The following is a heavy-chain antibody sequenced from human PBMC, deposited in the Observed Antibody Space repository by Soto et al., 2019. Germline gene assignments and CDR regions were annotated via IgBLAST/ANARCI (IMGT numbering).Heavy chain of an antibody. Sequence: SETLSLTCTVSGGSISSYYWSWILQPPGKGLEWIGYIFYSGSTNYNPSLKSRVTISVDTSKNQFSLKLSSVTAADTAVYYCARDQVFSYWGQGTLVTVSS. CDR3: ARDQVFSY. CDR1: GGSISSYY. D-gene: IGHD3-10*01. V-gene: IGHV4-59*01. J-gene: IGHJ4*02. CDR2: IFYSGST.